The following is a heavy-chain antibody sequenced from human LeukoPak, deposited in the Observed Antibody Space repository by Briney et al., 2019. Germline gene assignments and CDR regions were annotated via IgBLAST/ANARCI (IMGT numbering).Heavy chain of an antibody. V-gene: IGHV4-30-2*01. Sequence: SETLSLTCTVSGGSISSGDYYWSWIRQPPGKGLEWIGYIYHSGSTYYNPSLKSRVTISVDRSKNQFSLKLSSVTAADTAVYYCARDLEGLYCSSTSCYPLPTWGQGTLVTVSS. CDR2: IYHSGST. J-gene: IGHJ4*02. CDR3: ARDLEGLYCSSTSCYPLPT. CDR1: GGSISSGDYY. D-gene: IGHD2-2*01.